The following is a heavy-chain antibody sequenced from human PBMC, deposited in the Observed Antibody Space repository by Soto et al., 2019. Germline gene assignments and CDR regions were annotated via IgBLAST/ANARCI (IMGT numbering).Heavy chain of an antibody. Sequence: GGSLRLSCAASGFTFSSYAMSWVRQAPGEGLEWVSDISSSGGSTYYADSVKGRFTISRDNAKNSLYLQMNSLRAEDTAVYYCARGFFYSGYVDYWGQGTLVTVSS. J-gene: IGHJ4*02. CDR3: ARGFFYSGYVDY. CDR2: ISSSGGST. V-gene: IGHV3-23*01. CDR1: GFTFSSYA. D-gene: IGHD1-26*01.